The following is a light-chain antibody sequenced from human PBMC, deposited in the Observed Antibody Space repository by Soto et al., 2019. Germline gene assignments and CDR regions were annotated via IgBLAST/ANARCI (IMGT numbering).Light chain of an antibody. CDR2: EVS. CDR1: SSDVGGYNY. J-gene: IGLJ2*01. CDR3: CSYTSSRTLVV. V-gene: IGLV2-14*01. Sequence: QSVLTQPASVSGSPGQSITISCTGTSSDVGGYNYVSWYQQHPGKAPKLIIYEVSTRPSGVSNRFSGSKSGNTASLTISGLQAEDEADYYCCSYTSSRTLVVFGGGTKLTVL.